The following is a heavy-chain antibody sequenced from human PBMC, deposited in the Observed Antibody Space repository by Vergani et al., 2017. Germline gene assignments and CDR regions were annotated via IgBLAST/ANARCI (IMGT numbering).Heavy chain of an antibody. CDR3: ARGLTDYDSGWYSPGWFDP. J-gene: IGHJ5*02. V-gene: IGHV4-39*01. CDR2: LYNPGKT. D-gene: IGHD6-19*01. Sequence: QLQLKESGPGLVKPSETLSLTCDVSGGSVTSTSYYWAWIRLPPGKGLEWIGSLYNPGKTYYNSSLESRLSLSVDTSTNQFFMRLNSVTAADTAVYYCARGLTDYDSGWYSPGWFDPWGQGITAIVSS. CDR1: GGSVTSTSYY.